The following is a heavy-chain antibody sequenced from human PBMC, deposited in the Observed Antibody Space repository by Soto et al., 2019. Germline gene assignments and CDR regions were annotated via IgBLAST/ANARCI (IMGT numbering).Heavy chain of an antibody. CDR1: GGSISSSSYY. Sequence: SDTLSLTCTVSGGSISSSSYYWGWIRQPPGKGLEWIGSIYYSGSTYYNPSLKSRVTISVDTSKNQFSLKLSSVTAADTAVYYCARPLLLWFGELWDAFDIWGQGTMVTVSS. CDR3: ARPLLLWFGELWDAFDI. J-gene: IGHJ3*02. V-gene: IGHV4-39*01. CDR2: IYYSGST. D-gene: IGHD3-10*01.